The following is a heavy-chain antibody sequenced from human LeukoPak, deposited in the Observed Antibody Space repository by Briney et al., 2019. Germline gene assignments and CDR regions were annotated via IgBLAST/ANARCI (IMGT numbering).Heavy chain of an antibody. Sequence: ASVKVSCKASGYTFTSYGISWVRQAPGQGLEWMGWINPNSGGTNYAQKFQGRVTMTRDTSISTAYMELSRLRSDDTAVYYCATDGGGYSGSYYDGAFDIWGQGTMVTVSS. J-gene: IGHJ3*02. CDR3: ATDGGGYSGSYYDGAFDI. V-gene: IGHV1-2*02. CDR1: GYTFTSYG. CDR2: INPNSGGT. D-gene: IGHD1-26*01.